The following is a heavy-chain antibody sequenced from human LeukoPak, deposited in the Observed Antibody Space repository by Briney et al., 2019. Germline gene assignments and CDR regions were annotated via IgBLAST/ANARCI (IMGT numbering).Heavy chain of an antibody. D-gene: IGHD1-7*01. CDR3: ARTVSVYRTFDY. CDR1: GYTFTSYG. CDR2: ISAYNGNT. Sequence: ASVKVSCKASGYTFTSYGISWVRQAPGQGLEWMGWISAYNGNTNYAQKLQGRVTMTTDTSTSTAYMELRTLRSDDTAVYCCARTVSVYRTFDYWGQGTLVTVSS. V-gene: IGHV1-18*01. J-gene: IGHJ4*02.